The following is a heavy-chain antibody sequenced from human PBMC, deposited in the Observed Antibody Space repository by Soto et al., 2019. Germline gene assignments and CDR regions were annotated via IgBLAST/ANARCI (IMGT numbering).Heavy chain of an antibody. V-gene: IGHV4-39*01. D-gene: IGHD6-13*01. CDR2: IYYSGST. CDR3: ARRERAAGTDWWFDP. J-gene: IGHJ5*02. CDR1: GGSISSSSFH. Sequence: QLQLQESGPGLVKPSETLSLTCTVSGGSISSSSFHWGWIRQPPGKGLEWIGSIYYSGSTYYSPSLKSRVNISGDTSKNQLSLKLSSVTAADTAVYYCARRERAAGTDWWFDPWGQGTLVTVSS.